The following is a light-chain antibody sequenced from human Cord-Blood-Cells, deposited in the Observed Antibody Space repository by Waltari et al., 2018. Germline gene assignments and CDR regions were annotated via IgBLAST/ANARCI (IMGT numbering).Light chain of an antibody. V-gene: IGLV2-11*01. J-gene: IGLJ2*01. CDR1: SSDVGGYHY. Sequence: QSALTPPPSAAGSSGQSATTSCTGTSSDVGGYHYVLWYQQHPGTAPKLMIYGVSKRPSGVPDRFSGSKSGNTASLTISGLQAEDEADYYCCSYAGSYTFVVFGGGTKLTVL. CDR3: CSYAGSYTFVV. CDR2: GVS.